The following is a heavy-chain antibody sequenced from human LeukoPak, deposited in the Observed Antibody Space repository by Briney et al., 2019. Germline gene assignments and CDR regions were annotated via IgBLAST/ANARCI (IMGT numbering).Heavy chain of an antibody. CDR3: ARHARGGAAYYYYYMDV. J-gene: IGHJ6*03. V-gene: IGHV4-4*09. CDR2: IHTSGST. D-gene: IGHD3-10*02. CDR1: GGSISSYY. Sequence: SETLSLTCTVSGGSISSYYWSWIRQPPGKGLEWIGYIHTSGSTNYNPSLKSRVTISVDTSKNQFSLKLSSVTAADTAVYYCARHARGGAAYYYYYMDVWGKGTTVTVSS.